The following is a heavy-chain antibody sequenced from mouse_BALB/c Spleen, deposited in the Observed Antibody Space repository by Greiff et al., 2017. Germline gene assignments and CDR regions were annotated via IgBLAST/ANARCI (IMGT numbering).Heavy chain of an antibody. CDR2: IWGDGST. J-gene: IGHJ3*01. Sequence: VQLQESGPGLVAPSQSLSITCTVSGFSLTGYGVNWVRQPPGKGLEWLGMIWGDGSTDYNSALKSRLSISKDNSKSQVFLKMNSLQTDDTARYYCARGDYYGSSPWFAYWGQGTLVTVSA. D-gene: IGHD1-1*01. CDR3: ARGDYYGSSPWFAY. V-gene: IGHV2-6-7*01. CDR1: GFSLTGYG.